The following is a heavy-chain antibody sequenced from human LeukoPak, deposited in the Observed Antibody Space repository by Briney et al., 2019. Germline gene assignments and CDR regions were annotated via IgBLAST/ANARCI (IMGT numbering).Heavy chain of an antibody. CDR3: AKPRPYTWNPGWYFDL. CDR1: GFSFSSYA. Sequence: GGSLRLSCAASGFSFSSYAMSWVRQAPGKGLEWVSAISSSSGSIYYADSVKGRFTISRDNSKNTLYLQMNSLRAEDTAVYYCAKPRPYTWNPGWYFDLWGRGTLVTVSS. V-gene: IGHV3-23*01. D-gene: IGHD1-20*01. CDR2: ISSSSGSI. J-gene: IGHJ2*01.